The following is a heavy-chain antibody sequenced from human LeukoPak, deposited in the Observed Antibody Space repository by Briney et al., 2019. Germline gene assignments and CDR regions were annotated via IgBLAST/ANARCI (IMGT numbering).Heavy chain of an antibody. CDR1: GFTFSSYA. Sequence: PGGSLRLSCAASGFTFSSYAMSWVRQAPGKGLEWVSGISGSGGSTYYADSVKGRFSISRDNSKNTLYLQMNSLRAEDTAVYYCAKDLGYNWNDGFDYWGHGTLVTVSS. CDR2: ISGSGGST. D-gene: IGHD1-20*01. V-gene: IGHV3-23*01. CDR3: AKDLGYNWNDGFDY. J-gene: IGHJ4*01.